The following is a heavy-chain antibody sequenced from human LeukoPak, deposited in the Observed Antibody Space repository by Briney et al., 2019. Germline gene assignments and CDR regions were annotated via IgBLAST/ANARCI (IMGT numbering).Heavy chain of an antibody. J-gene: IGHJ5*02. V-gene: IGHV3-21*01. D-gene: IGHD1-20*01. CDR1: GFTFSSYS. CDR2: ISSSSSYT. Sequence: GGSLRLSCAASGFTFSSYSMSWVRQAPGKGLEWVSCISSSSSYTYYADSVKGRLTISRDNAKNSLYLQMNSLRAEDTALYYCARGRYNWKGDGENWFDPWGQGTLITVSS. CDR3: ARGRYNWKGDGENWFDP.